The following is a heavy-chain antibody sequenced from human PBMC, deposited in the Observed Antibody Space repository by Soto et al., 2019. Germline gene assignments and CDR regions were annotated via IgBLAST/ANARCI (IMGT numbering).Heavy chain of an antibody. Sequence: GGSLRLSCAASGFTFSSYGMHWVRQAPGKGLEWVAVISYDGSSKYYADSVKGRFTISRDNSKNTLYLQMNSLRAEDTAVYYCAKMGIVATISTYYYYGMDVWGQGTTVTVSS. CDR2: ISYDGSSK. CDR1: GFTFSSYG. V-gene: IGHV3-30*18. D-gene: IGHD5-12*01. CDR3: AKMGIVATISTYYYYGMDV. J-gene: IGHJ6*02.